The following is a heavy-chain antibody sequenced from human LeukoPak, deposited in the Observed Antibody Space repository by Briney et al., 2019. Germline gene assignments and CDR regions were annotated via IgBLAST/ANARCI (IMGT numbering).Heavy chain of an antibody. D-gene: IGHD3-22*01. CDR2: IVVGSGNT. CDR3: AAEYDSSGYRFDY. CDR1: GFTFTSSA. J-gene: IGHJ4*02. Sequence: ASVKVSCKASGFTFTSSAVQWVRQARGQRLEWIGWIVVGSGNTNYAQKFQERVTITRDMSTSTAYMELSSLRSEDTAVYYCAAEYDSSGYRFDYWGQGTLVTVSS. V-gene: IGHV1-58*01.